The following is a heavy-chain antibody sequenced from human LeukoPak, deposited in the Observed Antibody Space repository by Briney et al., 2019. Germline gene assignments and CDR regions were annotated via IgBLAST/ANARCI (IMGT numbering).Heavy chain of an antibody. Sequence: AGGSLRLSCAASGFTFSSYAMSWVRQAPGKGLEWVSAISGSGGSTYYADSVKGRFTISRDNSKNTLYLQMNSLRAEDTAVYYCARVGYCSSTSCYADFDYWGQGTLVTVSS. CDR1: GFTFSSYA. V-gene: IGHV3-23*01. D-gene: IGHD2-2*01. CDR3: ARVGYCSSTSCYADFDY. J-gene: IGHJ4*02. CDR2: ISGSGGST.